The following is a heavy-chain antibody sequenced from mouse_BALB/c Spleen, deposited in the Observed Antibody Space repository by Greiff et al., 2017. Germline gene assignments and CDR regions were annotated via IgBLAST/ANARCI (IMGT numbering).Heavy chain of an antibody. D-gene: IGHD1-1*01. CDR3: ASYGSSYWYFDV. J-gene: IGHJ1*01. CDR1: GFDFSRYW. Sequence: EVQLVESGGGLVQPGGSLKLSCAASGFDFSRYWMSWVRQAPGKGLEWIGEINPDSSTINYTPSLKDKFIISRDNAKNTLYLQMSKVRSEDTALYYCASYGSSYWYFDVWGAGTTVTVSS. V-gene: IGHV4-1*02. CDR2: INPDSSTI.